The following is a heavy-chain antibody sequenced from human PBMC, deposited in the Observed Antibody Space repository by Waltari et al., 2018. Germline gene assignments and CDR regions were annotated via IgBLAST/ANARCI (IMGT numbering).Heavy chain of an antibody. V-gene: IGHV3-21*01. CDR2: ISSSSSYI. Sequence: EVQLVESGGGLVKPGGSLRLSCAASGFTFSSYSMNWVRPAPGKGLEWVSSISSSSSYIYYADSVKGRFTISRDNAKNSLYLQMNSLRAEDTAVYYCARDSMVRGVIHYYYGMDVWGQGTTVTVSS. CDR1: GFTFSSYS. D-gene: IGHD3-10*01. J-gene: IGHJ6*02. CDR3: ARDSMVRGVIHYYYGMDV.